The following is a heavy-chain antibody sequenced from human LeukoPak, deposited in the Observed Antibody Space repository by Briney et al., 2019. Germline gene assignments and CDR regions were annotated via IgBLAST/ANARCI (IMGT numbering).Heavy chain of an antibody. V-gene: IGHV3-23*01. CDR1: GFTFSTSA. CDR2: ISESGGST. CDR3: AKGSF. Sequence: GGSLRLSCVVSGFTFSTSAMSCVRQAPGKGLEWVSGISESGGSTYYADSVKGRFTSSRDNSKNTLYLQMNNLRAEDTAAYYCAKGSFWGQGTLVTVSS. J-gene: IGHJ4*02. D-gene: IGHD3-10*01.